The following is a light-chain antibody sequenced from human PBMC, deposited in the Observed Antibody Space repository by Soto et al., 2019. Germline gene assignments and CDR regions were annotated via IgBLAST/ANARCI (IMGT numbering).Light chain of an antibody. J-gene: IGKJ2*01. CDR1: QSVGTN. CDR3: QQYKNWPYT. CDR2: ATF. Sequence: EIVMTQSPATLSVSPGERATLSCRASQSVGTNLAWYQQKPGQAPRLLIYATFTRATDIPARFSGSGSGTEFTLTISSLQSEDFAVYYCQQYKNWPYTFGQGTKLEIK. V-gene: IGKV3-15*01.